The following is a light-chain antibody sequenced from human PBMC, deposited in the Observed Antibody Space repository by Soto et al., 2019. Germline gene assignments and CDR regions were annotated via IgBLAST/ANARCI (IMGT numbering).Light chain of an antibody. Sequence: EVVLTQSPGTLSLSPGERATLSCRASQSVSNNYLAWYQQKPGQSPKLLIFGSSDRATGIPDRFSGSGSGTDFTLTISSLEPEDFGVYYCQQYVSSPPYTFGQGTKLEIK. CDR2: GSS. CDR3: QQYVSSPPYT. V-gene: IGKV3-20*01. J-gene: IGKJ2*01. CDR1: QSVSNNY.